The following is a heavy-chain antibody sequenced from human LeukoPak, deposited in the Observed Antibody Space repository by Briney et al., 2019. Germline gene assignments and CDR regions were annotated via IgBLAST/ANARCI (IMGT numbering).Heavy chain of an antibody. V-gene: IGHV3-64*01. D-gene: IGHD2-2*01. CDR3: ARTYCSSTSCLVDY. Sequence: GGSLRLSCAASGFTFSSYSMRWVRQAPGEWMESVSASSSSGGSTYYANSVKGRFTISRDNSKKTMYLQMGSLRAEDMAVYYWARTYCSSTSCLVDYWGQGTLVTVSS. CDR2: SSSSGGST. J-gene: IGHJ4*02. CDR1: GFTFSSYS.